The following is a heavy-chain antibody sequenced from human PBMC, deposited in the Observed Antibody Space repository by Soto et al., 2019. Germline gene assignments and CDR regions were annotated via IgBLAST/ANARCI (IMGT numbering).Heavy chain of an antibody. CDR2: INVYNGNT. J-gene: IGHJ4*02. CDR1: GYTFTNYG. CDR3: AGGGGAGRYGAGYAGVGG. V-gene: IGHV1-18*01. Sequence: QVQLVQSGGEVKKPGASVKVSCKASGYTFTNYGISWVRQAPGQGLEWMGWINVYNGNTKYAQKVQGRGTMTTDTSRGTAERGLRGLRSEDTGVDYGAGGGGAGRYGAGYAGVGGWGQGTRVTVAS. D-gene: IGHD3-10*01.